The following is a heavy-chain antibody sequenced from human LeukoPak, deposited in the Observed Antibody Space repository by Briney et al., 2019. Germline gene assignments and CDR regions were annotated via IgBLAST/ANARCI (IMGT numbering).Heavy chain of an antibody. CDR3: ARGHYDFWSGYFGY. D-gene: IGHD3-3*01. Sequence: SETLSPTCAVYGGSFSGYYWSWIRQPPGKGLEWIGEINHSGSTNYNPSLKSRVTISVDTSKNQFSLKLSSVTAADTAVYYCARGHYDFWSGYFGYWGQGTLVTVSS. V-gene: IGHV4-34*01. CDR1: GGSFSGYY. CDR2: INHSGST. J-gene: IGHJ4*02.